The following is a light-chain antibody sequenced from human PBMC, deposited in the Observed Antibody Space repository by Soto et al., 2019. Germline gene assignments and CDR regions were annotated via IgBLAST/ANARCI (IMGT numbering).Light chain of an antibody. CDR2: GAS. CDR1: QSVSSSY. V-gene: IGKV3-20*01. Sequence: EIVLTQSPGTLSLSPGERATLSCRASQSVSSSYLAWYQQKPGQAPRLLIYGASSRATGIPDRFSGSGSRTDFTLTISRLEPEDFAVYYCHHYGRSAIFTFGPGTTVDIK. J-gene: IGKJ3*01. CDR3: HHYGRSAIFT.